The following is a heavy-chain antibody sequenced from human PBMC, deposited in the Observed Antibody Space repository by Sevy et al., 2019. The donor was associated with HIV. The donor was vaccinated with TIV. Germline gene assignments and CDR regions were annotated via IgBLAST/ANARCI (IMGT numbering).Heavy chain of an antibody. V-gene: IGHV3-21*01. D-gene: IGHD1-26*01. CDR3: ARGPPDGSYDYFDY. CDR2: ISGSINYI. Sequence: GGSLRLSCAASGFTFSSYNMNWVRQAPGKGLEWVSSISGSINYIYYADSMKGRFTISRDNAKNSLYLQMNSLRAEDTAVYYCARGPPDGSYDYFDYWGQGTLVTVSS. CDR1: GFTFSSYN. J-gene: IGHJ4*02.